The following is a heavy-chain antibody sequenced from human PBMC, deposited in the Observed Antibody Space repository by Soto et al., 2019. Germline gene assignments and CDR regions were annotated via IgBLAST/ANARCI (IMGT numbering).Heavy chain of an antibody. Sequence: GESLKISCKGSGYSFTSYWIGWVRQMPGKGLEWMGIIYPGDSDTRYSPSFQGQVTISADKSISTAYLQWSSLKASDTAMYYCARNHHTLQQDDAFDIWGQGTMVTVSS. CDR3: ARNHHTLQQDDAFDI. CDR2: IYPGDSDT. J-gene: IGHJ3*02. D-gene: IGHD4-4*01. CDR1: GYSFTSYW. V-gene: IGHV5-51*01.